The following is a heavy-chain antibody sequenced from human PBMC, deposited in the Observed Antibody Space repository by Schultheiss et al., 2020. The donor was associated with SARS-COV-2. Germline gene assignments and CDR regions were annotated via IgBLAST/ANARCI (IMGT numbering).Heavy chain of an antibody. D-gene: IGHD2-15*01. Sequence: SETLSLTCTVSGGSISSGGYYWSWIRQPPGKGLEWIGYIYYSGSTNYNPSLKSRVTISVDTSKNQFSLKLSSVTAADTAVYYCARGDGRSYGMDVWGQGTTVTVSS. V-gene: IGHV4-61*08. CDR3: ARGDGRSYGMDV. CDR2: IYYSGST. J-gene: IGHJ6*02. CDR1: GGSISSGGYY.